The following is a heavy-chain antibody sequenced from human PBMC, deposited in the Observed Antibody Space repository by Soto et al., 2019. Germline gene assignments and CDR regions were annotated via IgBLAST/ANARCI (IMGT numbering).Heavy chain of an antibody. CDR2: ISSSSSYI. CDR3: ARSGGLRFLEWLQPMGDQTDY. D-gene: IGHD3-3*01. V-gene: IGHV3-21*01. J-gene: IGHJ4*02. Sequence: PGGFLRLSCAAFGFTFSSYSMNWGRQAPGKGLGWVSSISSSSSYIYYADSVKGRFTISRDNAKNSLYLQMNSLRAEDTAVYYCARSGGLRFLEWLQPMGDQTDYWGQGTLVTVSS. CDR1: GFTFSSYS.